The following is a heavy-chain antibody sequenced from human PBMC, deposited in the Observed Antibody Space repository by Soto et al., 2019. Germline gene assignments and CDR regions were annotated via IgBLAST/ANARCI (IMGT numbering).Heavy chain of an antibody. Sequence: QVQLVQSGAEVKKPGASVKVSCKASGYTFTSYCLSWVRQAPGQGLEWMGRISAYNYNTNYAQKLQGRVTMTTDTSTITAYIALRWRRSDDTAVYYCASVGGALGHWFDPWGQGTLVTVSS. CDR2: ISAYNYNT. V-gene: IGHV1-18*01. D-gene: IGHD3-16*01. J-gene: IGHJ5*02. CDR3: ASVGGALGHWFDP. CDR1: GYTFTSYC.